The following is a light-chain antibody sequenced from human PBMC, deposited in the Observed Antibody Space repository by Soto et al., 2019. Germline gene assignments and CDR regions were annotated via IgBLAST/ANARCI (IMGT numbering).Light chain of an antibody. CDR2: DAS. J-gene: IGKJ4*01. Sequence: IQMTQYPASVPASIGDRVTITCRASQSINNYLNWYQQKPGKAPNVLIYDASNLQSGVPSRFSGSGSGTDFTLTINSLQPEDFATYYCQQTYSSPLTVGRGTKVDIK. V-gene: IGKV1-39*01. CDR3: QQTYSSPLT. CDR1: QSINNY.